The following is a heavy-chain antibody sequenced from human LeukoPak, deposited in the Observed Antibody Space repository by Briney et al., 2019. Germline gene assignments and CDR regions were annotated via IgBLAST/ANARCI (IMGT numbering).Heavy chain of an antibody. D-gene: IGHD3-22*01. CDR2: IYPGDSDT. J-gene: IGHJ4*02. CDR1: GYSFTSYW. CDR3: ARQVSRDSSGYSRDY. Sequence: GESLKISCKGSGYSFTSYWIGWVRQMPGKGLEGMGIIYPGDSDTRYSPSFQGQVTISADKSISTAYLQWSSLKASDTAMYYCARQVSRDSSGYSRDYWGQGTLVTVSS. V-gene: IGHV5-51*01.